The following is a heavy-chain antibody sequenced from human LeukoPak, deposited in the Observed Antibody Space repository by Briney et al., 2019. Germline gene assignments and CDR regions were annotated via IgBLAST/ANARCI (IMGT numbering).Heavy chain of an antibody. Sequence: ASVKVSCKASGYTFTSYYMHWVRQAPGQGLEWMGIINPSGGSTSYAQKFQGRVTMTRDMSTSTVYMELSSLRSEDTAVYYCARDSYIGWNVDVRTKATLWFDPWGQGTLVTVSS. D-gene: IGHD1-1*01. V-gene: IGHV1-46*01. CDR3: ARDSYIGWNVDVRTKATLWFDP. CDR1: GYTFTSYY. CDR2: INPSGGST. J-gene: IGHJ5*02.